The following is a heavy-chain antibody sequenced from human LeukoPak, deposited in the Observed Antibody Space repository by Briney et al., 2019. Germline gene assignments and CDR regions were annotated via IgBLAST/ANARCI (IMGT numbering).Heavy chain of an antibody. Sequence: NSGGSLRLSCAASGFTFSNYGISWVRQAPGKGLEWVSAISASGGTTYYADSVKGRFTISRDNARNSLYLQMNTLRAEGTAVYSCARGADGVSSNSRGWFDPWGQGTLVTVSS. CDR2: ISASGGTT. D-gene: IGHD2-15*01. V-gene: IGHV3-21*01. J-gene: IGHJ5*02. CDR1: GFTFSNYG. CDR3: ARGADGVSSNSRGWFDP.